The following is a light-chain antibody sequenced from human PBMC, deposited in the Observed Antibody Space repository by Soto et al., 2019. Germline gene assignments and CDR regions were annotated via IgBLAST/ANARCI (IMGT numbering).Light chain of an antibody. CDR2: GAS. CDR3: QQYNNWPPWT. J-gene: IGKJ1*01. Sequence: EIVITQSPATLSVSPGERATLSCRASQSVSSNLARYQQKPGQAPRLIIYGASTMATGIPARSSGSGSGTEFTLTISSLQSEDFAVYYCQQYNNWPPWTFGQGTKVEIK. V-gene: IGKV3-15*01. CDR1: QSVSSN.